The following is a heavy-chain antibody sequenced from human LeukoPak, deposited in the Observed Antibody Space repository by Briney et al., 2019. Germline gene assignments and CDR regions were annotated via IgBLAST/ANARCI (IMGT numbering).Heavy chain of an antibody. CDR2: ISYDGSKK. CDR3: AKDRRSNWAFDS. Sequence: GGSLRLSCAASGFTFSSNGMHWVRQAPGKGLEWVAVISYDGSKKCYADSVKDRFTISRDNSKNTLYLQMSSLRAEDSAVYYCAKDRRSNWAFDSWGQGTLVTVSS. CDR1: GFTFSSNG. V-gene: IGHV3-30*18. D-gene: IGHD3-16*01. J-gene: IGHJ4*02.